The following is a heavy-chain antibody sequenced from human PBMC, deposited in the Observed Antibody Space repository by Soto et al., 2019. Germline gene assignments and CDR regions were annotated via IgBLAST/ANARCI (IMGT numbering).Heavy chain of an antibody. V-gene: IGHV3-23*01. CDR1: GFTFSSYA. Sequence: GGSLRLSCAASGFTFSSYAMSLVRQAPGKGLEWVSAISGSGGSTYYADSVKGRVTISRDNSKNTLYLQMNSLRAEDTAVYYCAKGHYSGWYWEYFQHWGQGTLVTVSS. CDR3: AKGHYSGWYWEYFQH. J-gene: IGHJ1*01. D-gene: IGHD6-19*01. CDR2: ISGSGGST.